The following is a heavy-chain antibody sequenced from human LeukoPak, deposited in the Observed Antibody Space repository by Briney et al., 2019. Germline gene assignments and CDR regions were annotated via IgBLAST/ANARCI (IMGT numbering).Heavy chain of an antibody. CDR3: ARANYYDSSGYYSAKEYYFDY. D-gene: IGHD3-22*01. J-gene: IGHJ4*02. CDR1: GFTFSSYS. V-gene: IGHV3-21*01. CDR2: ISSSSSYI. Sequence: GGSLRLSCAASGFTFSSYSMNWVRQAPGKGLEWVSSISSSSSYIYYADSVKGRFTISRDNAKNSLYLQMNSLGAEDTAVYYCARANYYDSSGYYSAKEYYFDYWGQGTLVTVSS.